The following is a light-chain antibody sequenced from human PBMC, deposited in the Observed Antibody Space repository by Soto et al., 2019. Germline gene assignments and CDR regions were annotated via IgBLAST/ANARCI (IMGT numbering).Light chain of an antibody. CDR1: QSVAKSY. CDR3: HQYAESPLT. Sequence: ETVLTQSPGTVSLSPGESATLSCRASQSVAKSYLAWFQHKPGQAPRLLIYDASSRATGIPDRFGGSGSGTDFTLTVSRLEPEDFAVYYCHQYAESPLTFGGGTKVEIK. V-gene: IGKV3-20*01. CDR2: DAS. J-gene: IGKJ4*01.